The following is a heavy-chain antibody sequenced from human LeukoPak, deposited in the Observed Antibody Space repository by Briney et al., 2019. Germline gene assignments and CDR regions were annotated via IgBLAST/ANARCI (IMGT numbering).Heavy chain of an antibody. V-gene: IGHV3-7*03. CDR2: IKEEGSER. CDR1: AFIFSGHG. D-gene: IGHD2-8*01. CDR3: ARDLGYCLNGVCNTRFDY. J-gene: IGHJ4*02. Sequence: PGGSLRLSCEGSAFIFSGHGMNWVRQTPGKGLEWVASIKEEGSERQYVDSVKGRFSISRENTKGSLFLQLNSLRAEDTAVYYCARDLGYCLNGVCNTRFDYWGQGTLVAVSS.